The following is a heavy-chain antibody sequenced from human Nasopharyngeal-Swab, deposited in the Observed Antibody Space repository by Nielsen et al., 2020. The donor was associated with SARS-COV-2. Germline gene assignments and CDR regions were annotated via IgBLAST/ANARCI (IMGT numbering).Heavy chain of an antibody. J-gene: IGHJ6*02. D-gene: IGHD3-9*01. V-gene: IGHV3-7*01. CDR2: IKQDGSEK. CDR1: GFTFSSYW. Sequence: GESLKISCAASGFTFSSYWMRWVRQAPGKGQEWVANIKQDGSEKYYVDSVKGRFTISRDNAKNSLYLQMNSLRAEDTAVYYCARGCVLTGPSCYYYGMDVWGQGTTVTVSS. CDR3: ARGCVLTGPSCYYYGMDV.